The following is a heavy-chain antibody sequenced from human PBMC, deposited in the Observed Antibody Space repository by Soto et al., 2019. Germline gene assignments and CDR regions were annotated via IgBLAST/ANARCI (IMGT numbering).Heavy chain of an antibody. Sequence: ASVKVSCKASGYTFTSYYMHWVRQAPGQGLEWMGIINPSGGSTSYAQKFQGRVTMTRDMSTSTVYMELSSLRSEDTAVYYCARARRITIFGVVIGGKDGMDVWGQGTTVTVSS. J-gene: IGHJ6*02. D-gene: IGHD3-3*01. CDR2: INPSGGST. CDR3: ARARRITIFGVVIGGKDGMDV. CDR1: GYTFTSYY. V-gene: IGHV1-46*01.